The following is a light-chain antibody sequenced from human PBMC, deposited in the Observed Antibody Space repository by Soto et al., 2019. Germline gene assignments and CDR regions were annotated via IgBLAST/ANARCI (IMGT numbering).Light chain of an antibody. CDR3: ATWDASLSGWV. CDR1: SSNIGRNF. V-gene: IGLV1-47*01. Sequence: QTVVSQPPSASGTPGQRVTVSCSGRSSNIGRNFVYWYHQFPGTAPKLLIFKNDQRPSGVPDRFSGSKSGTSASLAISGLRSEDEADYYCATWDASLSGWVFGGGTKLTVL. CDR2: KND. J-gene: IGLJ3*02.